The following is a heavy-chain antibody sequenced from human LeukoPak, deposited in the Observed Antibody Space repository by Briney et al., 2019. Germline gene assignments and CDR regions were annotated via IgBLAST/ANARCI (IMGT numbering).Heavy chain of an antibody. D-gene: IGHD5-12*01. CDR1: GFTFSSYG. Sequence: PGRSLRLSCAASGFTFSSYGMHWVRQAPGKGLEWVAVIWYDGSNKYYADPVKGRFTISRDNSKNTLYLQMNSLRAEDAAVYYCAKEHYSGYDLFDYWGQGTLVTVSS. V-gene: IGHV3-33*06. CDR2: IWYDGSNK. CDR3: AKEHYSGYDLFDY. J-gene: IGHJ4*02.